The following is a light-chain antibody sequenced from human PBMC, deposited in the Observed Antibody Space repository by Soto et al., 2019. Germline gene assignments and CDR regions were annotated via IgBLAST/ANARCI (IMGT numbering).Light chain of an antibody. CDR1: SSDVGSYNR. CDR2: EVS. Sequence: QSALTQPPSVSGSPGHAVAISCTGTSSDVGSYNRVAWYQQSPGTAPKLMIYEVSNRPSGVPDRFSGSKSGNTASLTISGRQAEDEADYYCSSFTSSSTYVFGTGTKVTVL. V-gene: IGLV2-18*02. J-gene: IGLJ1*01. CDR3: SSFTSSSTYV.